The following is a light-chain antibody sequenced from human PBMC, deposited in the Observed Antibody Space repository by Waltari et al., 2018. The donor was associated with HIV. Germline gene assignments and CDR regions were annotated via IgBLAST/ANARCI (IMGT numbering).Light chain of an antibody. CDR3: QSADSSGTYVV. V-gene: IGLV3-25*03. CDR1: ALPKQY. CDR2: KDR. Sequence: SYELTQPPSVSVSPGQTARITCSGDALPKQYAYWYQQKPGQAPGFVIYKDRKRPSGIPGRFSGSSSGTTVTLTIRGVQAEDETDYYCQSADSSGTYVVFGGGTKLTVL. J-gene: IGLJ2*01.